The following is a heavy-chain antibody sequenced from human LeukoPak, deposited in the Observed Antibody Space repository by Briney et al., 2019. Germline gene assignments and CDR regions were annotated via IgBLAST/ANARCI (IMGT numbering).Heavy chain of an antibody. CDR3: ARDRGIAAAGTVDY. D-gene: IGHD6-13*01. CDR2: INWNGGST. Sequence: PGGSLRLSCAASGFTFGNYEMNWVRQAPGKGLEWVSGINWNGGSTGYADSVKGRFTISRDNAKNSLYLQMNSLRAEDTALYYCARDRGIAAAGTVDYWGQGTLVTVSS. V-gene: IGHV3-20*04. CDR1: GFTFGNYE. J-gene: IGHJ4*02.